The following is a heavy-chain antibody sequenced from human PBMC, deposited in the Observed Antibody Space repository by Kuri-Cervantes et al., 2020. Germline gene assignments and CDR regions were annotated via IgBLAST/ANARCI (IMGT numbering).Heavy chain of an antibody. Sequence: GSLRLSCAVYGGSFSGYYWSWICQPPGKGLEWIGKINHSGSTNYNPSLKSRVTISVDTSKNQFSLKLSSVTAADTAVYYCARVHNSGYFDPWGQGTLVTVSS. V-gene: IGHV4-34*01. CDR1: GGSFSGYY. CDR2: INHSGST. D-gene: IGHD5-12*01. CDR3: ARVHNSGYFDP. J-gene: IGHJ5*02.